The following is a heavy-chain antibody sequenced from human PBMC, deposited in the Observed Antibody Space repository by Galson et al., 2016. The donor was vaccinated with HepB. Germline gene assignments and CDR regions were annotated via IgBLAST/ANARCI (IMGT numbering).Heavy chain of an antibody. CDR1: GFDFSIFG. J-gene: IGHJ4*02. V-gene: IGHV3-30*18. CDR3: AKSIRPDWNELDY. Sequence: SLRLSCAASGFDFSIFGMHWVRQAPGKGLEWVAVISYDGSNKYYADSVKGRFTISRDASKNTLYLQMNSLRVEDTAMYYCAKSIRPDWNELDYWGQGALVTVSS. D-gene: IGHD1-1*01. CDR2: ISYDGSNK.